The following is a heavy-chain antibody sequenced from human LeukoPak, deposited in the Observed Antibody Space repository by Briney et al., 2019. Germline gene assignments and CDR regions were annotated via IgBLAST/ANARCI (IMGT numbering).Heavy chain of an antibody. CDR3: AKKSLGISGRYYLDY. CDR1: GFTFSTYA. Sequence: GGSLTLSCAASGFTFSTYAMSWVRRAPGKGLEWVSAISGSGGNTYYADSVKGRFTISRDNSKNTLYLQMNSLRAEDTAVYYCAKKSLGISGRYYLDYWGQGTLVTVSS. CDR2: ISGSGGNT. D-gene: IGHD1-26*01. J-gene: IGHJ4*02. V-gene: IGHV3-23*01.